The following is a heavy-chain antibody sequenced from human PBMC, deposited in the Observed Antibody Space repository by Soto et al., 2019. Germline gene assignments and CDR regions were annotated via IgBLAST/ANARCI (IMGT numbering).Heavy chain of an antibody. J-gene: IGHJ5*02. CDR2: IYYSGST. Sequence: QLQLQESGSGLVKPSQTLSLTCAVSGGSISSGGYSWSWIRQPPGKGLEWIGYIYYSGSTNYNPSLKSRVTISVDTSKNQFSLKLSSVTAADTAVYYCARGVPYSYGYVSWFDPWGQGTLVTVSS. D-gene: IGHD5-18*01. CDR1: GGSISSGGYS. CDR3: ARGVPYSYGYVSWFDP. V-gene: IGHV4-61*08.